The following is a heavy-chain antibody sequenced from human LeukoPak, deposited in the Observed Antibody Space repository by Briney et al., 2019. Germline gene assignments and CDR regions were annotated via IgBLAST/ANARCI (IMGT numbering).Heavy chain of an antibody. D-gene: IGHD3-3*01. CDR2: ISYDGSNK. CDR1: GFTFSSYG. CDR3: ARPFERPYYDFWSGYLYYYYMDV. V-gene: IGHV3-30*03. J-gene: IGHJ6*03. Sequence: GGSLRLSCAASGFTFSSYGMHWVRQAPGKGLEWVAVISYDGSNKYYADSVKGRFTISRDNSKNTLYLQMNSLRAEDTAVYYCARPFERPYYDFWSGYLYYYYMDVWGKGTTVTVSS.